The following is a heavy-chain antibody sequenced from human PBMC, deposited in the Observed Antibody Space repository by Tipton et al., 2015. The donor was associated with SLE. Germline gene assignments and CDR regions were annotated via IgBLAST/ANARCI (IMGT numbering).Heavy chain of an antibody. D-gene: IGHD3-10*01. J-gene: IGHJ4*02. CDR2: ISWNSGSI. CDR3: AKGGGAYYYGSGAYYFDY. Sequence: SLRLSCAASGFTFDDYAMHWVRQAPGKGLEWVSAISWNSGSIGYADSVEGRFTISRDNAKNSLYLQMNSLRAEDMALYYCAKGGGAYYYGSGAYYFDYWGRGALVTVSS. CDR1: GFTFDDYA. V-gene: IGHV3-9*03.